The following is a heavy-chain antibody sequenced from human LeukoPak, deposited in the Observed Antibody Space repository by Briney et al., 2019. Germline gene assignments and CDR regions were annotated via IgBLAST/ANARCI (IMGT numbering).Heavy chain of an antibody. CDR1: GFTFSTYR. D-gene: IGHD4-17*01. CDR3: ARDQGTTMTSYAFHI. Sequence: GGSLRLSCAGSGFTFSTYRMTWVRQAPGKGLEWVANIKQDGSEKYYVDSVKGRFTISRDNAKNSLYLQMNSLRVDDTAVYYCARDQGTTMTSYAFHIWGQGTSVTVSS. J-gene: IGHJ3*02. CDR2: IKQDGSEK. V-gene: IGHV3-7*01.